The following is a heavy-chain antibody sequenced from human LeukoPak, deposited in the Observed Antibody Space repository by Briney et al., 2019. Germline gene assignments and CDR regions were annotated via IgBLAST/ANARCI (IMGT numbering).Heavy chain of an antibody. D-gene: IGHD3-10*01. CDR1: GFTFDDYA. CDR2: ISWNSGTI. V-gene: IGHV3-9*01. CDR3: ARDVRGVIMGWFDP. J-gene: IGHJ5*02. Sequence: PGGSLRLSCAASGFTFDDYAMHWVRQAPGKGLEWVSGISWNSGTIGYADSVKGRFTISRDNAKNSLYLQMNSLRAEDTALYHCARDVRGVIMGWFDPWGQGTLVTVSS.